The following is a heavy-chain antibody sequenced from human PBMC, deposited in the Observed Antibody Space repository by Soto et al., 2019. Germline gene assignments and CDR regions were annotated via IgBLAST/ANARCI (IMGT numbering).Heavy chain of an antibody. CDR1: GYTFTSYG. CDR2: ISAYNGNT. D-gene: IGHD6-19*01. J-gene: IGHJ3*02. CDR3: ARRTIAVAVVPDAFDI. Sequence: ASVKVSCKASGYTFTSYGISWVRQAPGQGLEWMGWISAYNGNTNYAQKLQGRVTMTTDTSTSTAYIELRSLRSDDTAVYYCARRTIAVAVVPDAFDIWGQGTMVTVSS. V-gene: IGHV1-18*01.